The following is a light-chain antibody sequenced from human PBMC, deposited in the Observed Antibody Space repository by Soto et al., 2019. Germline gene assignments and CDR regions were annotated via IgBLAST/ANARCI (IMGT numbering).Light chain of an antibody. Sequence: EIVLKQFQPTRSFSPGERPPLSSRAIQSVSSSLAWYQQKRGQAPRLLIYDSSNRATGIPARFSGSGSGTDFSLTISSLEPEDFAVYYCQQRSNWPLTFGGGTKVEIK. CDR3: QQRSNWPLT. V-gene: IGKV3-11*01. CDR1: QSVSSS. J-gene: IGKJ4*01. CDR2: DSS.